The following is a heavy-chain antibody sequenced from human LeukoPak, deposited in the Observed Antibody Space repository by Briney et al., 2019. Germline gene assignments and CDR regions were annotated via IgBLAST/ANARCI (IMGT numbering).Heavy chain of an antibody. Sequence: GGSLRLSCAASGFTFSSYSMNWVRQAPGKGLEWVSYISSSSSTIYYADSVKGRFTISRDNSKNTLYLQMNSLRAEDTAVYYCAKATTPHVDTAMVHEAFDYWGQGTLVTVSS. CDR2: ISSSSSTI. V-gene: IGHV3-48*01. CDR3: AKATTPHVDTAMVHEAFDY. J-gene: IGHJ4*02. CDR1: GFTFSSYS. D-gene: IGHD5-18*01.